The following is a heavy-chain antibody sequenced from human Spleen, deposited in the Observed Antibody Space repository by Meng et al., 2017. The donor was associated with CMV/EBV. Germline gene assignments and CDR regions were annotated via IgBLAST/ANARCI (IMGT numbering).Heavy chain of an antibody. V-gene: IGHV1-24*01. Sequence: ASVKVSCKVSGYTLTELSMHWVRQAPGKGLEWMGGFDPEDGETIYAQKFQGRVTITTDESTSTAYMELSSLRSEDTAVYYCARGALYGGQTPFDYWGQGTLVTVSS. J-gene: IGHJ4*02. D-gene: IGHD4/OR15-4a*01. CDR1: GYTLTELS. CDR2: FDPEDGET. CDR3: ARGALYGGQTPFDY.